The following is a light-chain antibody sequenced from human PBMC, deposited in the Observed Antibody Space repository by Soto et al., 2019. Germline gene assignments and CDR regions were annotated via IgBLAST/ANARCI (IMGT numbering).Light chain of an antibody. Sequence: IVMTQSPATLSVSPGERVTLSCRASQNIRRSLAWYQQKPGQPPRLLIYNSYTRATGIAARFSGSGSGTDFTLTISSLQVEDSAVYFCQQYENWPPVTFGGGTKVESK. V-gene: IGKV3-15*01. CDR2: NSY. CDR1: QNIRRS. J-gene: IGKJ4*01. CDR3: QQYENWPPVT.